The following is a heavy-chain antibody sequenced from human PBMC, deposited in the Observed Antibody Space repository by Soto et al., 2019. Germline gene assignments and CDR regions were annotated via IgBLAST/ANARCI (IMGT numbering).Heavy chain of an antibody. V-gene: IGHV4-31*03. CDR3: ARTSYSDSSSYSDS. D-gene: IGHD3-22*01. J-gene: IGHJ4*02. Sequence: TLSLTCTVSGGSISSGAYYWSWIRQQPGKGLEWIGYIYYSGTTYYTPSLMSRITISIDTSKNQFSLNLSSVTAADTAVYYCARTSYSDSSSYSDSWGQGTLVTVPQ. CDR2: IYYSGTT. CDR1: GGSISSGAYY.